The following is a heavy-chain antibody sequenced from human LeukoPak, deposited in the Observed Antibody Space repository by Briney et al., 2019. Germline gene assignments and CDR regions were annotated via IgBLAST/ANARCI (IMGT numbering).Heavy chain of an antibody. Sequence: GGSLRLSCAAYGFTFSDYAMSWVRQAPGKGLEWVSAISGSGDSTNYADSVKGRFTISRDNSKNTLFLQMNSLRDEDTAVYYCAKTYGSGSYYSLPFDPWGEGTLVTVSS. J-gene: IGHJ5*02. D-gene: IGHD3-10*01. V-gene: IGHV3-23*01. CDR3: AKTYGSGSYYSLPFDP. CDR1: GFTFSDYA. CDR2: ISGSGDST.